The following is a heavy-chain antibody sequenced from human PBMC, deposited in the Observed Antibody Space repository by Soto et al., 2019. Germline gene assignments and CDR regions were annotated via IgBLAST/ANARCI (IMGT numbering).Heavy chain of an antibody. D-gene: IGHD2-15*01. V-gene: IGHV4-4*02. CDR1: GGSISSSNW. J-gene: IGHJ6*02. Sequence: QVQLQESGPGLVKPSGTLSLTCAVSGGSISSSNWWSWVRQPPGKGLEWIGEIYHSGSTNYNPSLKSRVILSVDKSKNQFSLKLSPVTAAHTAVYYCVSNGALLLPQNSPSYGDVWGQGTTVTVSS. CDR3: VSNGALLLPQNSPSYGDV. CDR2: IYHSGST.